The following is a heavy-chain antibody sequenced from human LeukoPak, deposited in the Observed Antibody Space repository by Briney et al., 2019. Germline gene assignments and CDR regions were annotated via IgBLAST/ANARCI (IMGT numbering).Heavy chain of an antibody. V-gene: IGHV4-34*01. CDR1: GGSISSYY. CDR2: INHSGST. J-gene: IGHJ4*02. CDR3: ARGGSYDYVWGSYRYPLGYFDY. Sequence: PSETLSLTCTVSGGSISSYYWSWIRQPPGKGLEWIGEINHSGSTNYNPSLKSRVTISVDTSKNQFSLKLSSVTAADTAVYYCARGGSYDYVWGSYRYPLGYFDYWGQGTLVTVSS. D-gene: IGHD3-16*02.